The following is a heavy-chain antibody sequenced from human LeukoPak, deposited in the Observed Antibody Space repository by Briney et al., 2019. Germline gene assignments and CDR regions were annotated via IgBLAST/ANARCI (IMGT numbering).Heavy chain of an antibody. CDR1: GFTFSSYS. Sequence: PGRSLRLSCAASGFTFSSYSMNWVRQAPGKGLEWVSSISSSSSYIYYADSVKGRFTISRDNAKNSLYLQVNSLRAEDTAVYYCARGRGGLWLDYWGQGTLVTVSS. CDR2: ISSSSSYI. J-gene: IGHJ4*02. D-gene: IGHD5-18*01. V-gene: IGHV3-21*01. CDR3: ARGRGGLWLDY.